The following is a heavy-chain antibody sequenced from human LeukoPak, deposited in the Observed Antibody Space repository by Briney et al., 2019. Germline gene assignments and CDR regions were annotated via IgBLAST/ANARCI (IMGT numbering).Heavy chain of an antibody. CDR3: ARAAAGAPYYGMDV. V-gene: IGHV1-69*01. CDR2: IIPIFGTA. CDR1: GGTFISYA. D-gene: IGHD6-13*01. J-gene: IGHJ6*02. Sequence: SVTVSFKASGGTFISYAISWVRQAPGQGGEWMGGIIPIFGTANYAQRFQGRVTITADESTSTAYMELSSLRSEDTAVYHCARAAAGAPYYGMDVWGQGTTVTVSS.